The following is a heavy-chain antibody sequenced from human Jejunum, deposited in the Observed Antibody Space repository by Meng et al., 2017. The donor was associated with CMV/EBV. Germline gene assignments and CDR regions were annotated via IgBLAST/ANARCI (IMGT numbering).Heavy chain of an antibody. CDR1: GFTFSNNL. CDR2: IKADGTQE. J-gene: IGHJ4*02. D-gene: IGHD1-26*01. V-gene: IGHV3-7*01. CDR3: VKDINSGFYFTY. Sequence: SGFTFSNNLKVWGRQGPGKGVGWVANIKADGTQEHYVDSVKGRFTISRDNAKNSLYLQMNSLRVEDTALYYCVKDINSGFYFTYWGQGTLVTVSS.